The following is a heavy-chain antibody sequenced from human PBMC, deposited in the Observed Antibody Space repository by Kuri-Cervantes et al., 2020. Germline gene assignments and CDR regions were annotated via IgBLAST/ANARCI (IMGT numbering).Heavy chain of an antibody. D-gene: IGHD1-26*01. Sequence: GESLKISCAASGFPFSSYDMHWVRQATGKGLEWVSAIGTAGDTYYPGSVKGRFTISRENAKNSLYLQMNSLRAEDTAVYYCAVHSGSYYYFDYWGQGTLVTVSS. J-gene: IGHJ4*02. V-gene: IGHV3-13*01. CDR2: IGTAGDT. CDR1: GFPFSSYD. CDR3: AVHSGSYYYFDY.